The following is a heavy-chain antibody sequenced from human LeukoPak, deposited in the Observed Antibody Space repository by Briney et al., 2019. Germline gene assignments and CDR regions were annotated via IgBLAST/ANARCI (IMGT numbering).Heavy chain of an antibody. J-gene: IGHJ5*02. D-gene: IGHD3-16*01. CDR1: GGSFSGYY. CDR2: INHRGST. Sequence: SETLSLTCAVYGGSFSGYYWSWIRQPPGKGLEWIGEINHRGSTNYNPSLKSRVTISVDTSKNQFSLKLSSVTAADTAVYYCARVLTPPILSRTNLNWFDPWGQGTLVTVSS. V-gene: IGHV4-34*01. CDR3: ARVLTPPILSRTNLNWFDP.